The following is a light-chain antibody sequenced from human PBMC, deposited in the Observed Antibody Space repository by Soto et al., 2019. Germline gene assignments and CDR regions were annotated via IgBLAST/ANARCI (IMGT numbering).Light chain of an antibody. CDR2: AAS. CDR1: QGISTY. CDR3: QQSYRTPYT. J-gene: IGKJ2*01. V-gene: IGKV1-39*01. Sequence: DIQMTQSPSSLSASVGDRVTITCRASQGISTYLVWYQQRQGRAPKLLIYAASSLLSGVPSRFSSSGSGTDFTLTISSLQPEDFATYYCQQSYRTPYTFGQGTKLETK.